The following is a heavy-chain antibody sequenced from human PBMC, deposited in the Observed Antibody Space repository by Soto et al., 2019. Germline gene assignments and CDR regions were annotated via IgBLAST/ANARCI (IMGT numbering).Heavy chain of an antibody. CDR3: ASSRHYGFDY. D-gene: IGHD3-10*01. J-gene: IGHJ4*02. CDR1: GDSVSSGSVR. CDR2: TYYRSKWYN. Sequence: SQTLSLTCGISGDSVSSGSVRWHWIRQSPSRGLEWLGRTYYRSKWYNDYAVSVKSRLTISPDTSKNQFSLHLDSVTPEDTAVYYCASSRHYGFDYWGQGPLVTVSS. V-gene: IGHV6-1*01.